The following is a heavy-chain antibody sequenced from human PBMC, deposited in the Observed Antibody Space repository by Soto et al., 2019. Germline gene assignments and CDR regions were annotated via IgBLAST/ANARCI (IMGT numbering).Heavy chain of an antibody. CDR2: ISDSGGST. V-gene: IGHV3-23*01. Sequence: GGSLRLSCAASGFTFSSYAMSWVRQAPGKGLEWVSGISDSGGSTYYADSVKDRFTISRDNSKNTLYLQMNSLRAEDTAVYYCAKGTYYYGSAPYYFDYWGQGTLVTVSS. CDR1: GFTFSSYA. D-gene: IGHD3-10*01. CDR3: AKGTYYYGSAPYYFDY. J-gene: IGHJ4*02.